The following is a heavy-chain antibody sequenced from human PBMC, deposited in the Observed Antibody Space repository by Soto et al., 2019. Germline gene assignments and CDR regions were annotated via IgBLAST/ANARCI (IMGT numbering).Heavy chain of an antibody. CDR1: GFSFTTYW. CDR2: IYPGDSKT. CDR3: ASGWRVDAFDI. V-gene: IGHV5-51*01. J-gene: IGHJ3*02. Sequence: GESLKISCKGSGFSFTTYWIAWVRQMPGKGLEWMGIIYPGDSKTTYSPSFQGQVTISADKSISTAYLQWSSLKASDTAMYYCASGWRVDAFDIWGQGTMVTVSS. D-gene: IGHD3-3*01.